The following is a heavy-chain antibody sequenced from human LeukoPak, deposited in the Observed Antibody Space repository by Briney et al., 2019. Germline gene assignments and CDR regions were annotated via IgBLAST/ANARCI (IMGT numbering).Heavy chain of an antibody. CDR1: GFTFDDYA. Sequence: GGSLRLSCAASGFTFDDYAMHWVRQAPGKGLEWVSGISWNSGSIGYADSVKGRFTISRDNSKNTLYLQMNSLRAEDTAVYYCAKDRGDYDPEYFQHWGQGTLVTVSS. D-gene: IGHD4-17*01. CDR2: ISWNSGSI. CDR3: AKDRGDYDPEYFQH. J-gene: IGHJ1*01. V-gene: IGHV3-9*01.